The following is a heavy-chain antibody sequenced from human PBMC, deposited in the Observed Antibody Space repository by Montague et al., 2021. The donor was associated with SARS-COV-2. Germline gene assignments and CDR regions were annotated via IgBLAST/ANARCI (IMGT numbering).Heavy chain of an antibody. CDR3: ARGYDSSGYQY. CDR2: ISGYGDAT. V-gene: IGHV3-23*01. Sequence: SLRLSCAASGFTFTNYAMAWVRQAPGRGLEWVSTISGYGDATYYADSAKGRFTISRDNSGDTVYLQIDYVRGEDTAVYYCARGYDSSGYQYWGQGTLVTVSS. J-gene: IGHJ4*02. D-gene: IGHD3-22*01. CDR1: GFTFTNYA.